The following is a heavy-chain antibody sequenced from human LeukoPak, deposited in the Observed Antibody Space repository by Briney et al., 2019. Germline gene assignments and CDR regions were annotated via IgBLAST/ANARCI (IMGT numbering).Heavy chain of an antibody. Sequence: PGGSLRLSCAASGFTFSNAWMNWVRQAPGKGLEWDGRIKSKTDGGTTDYAAPVKGRFTISRDDSKNTLYLQMNSLKTEDTAVYYCTTVNLHWGQGTLVTVSS. D-gene: IGHD1-14*01. CDR3: TTVNLH. CDR1: GFTFSNAW. J-gene: IGHJ4*02. V-gene: IGHV3-15*07. CDR2: IKSKTDGGTT.